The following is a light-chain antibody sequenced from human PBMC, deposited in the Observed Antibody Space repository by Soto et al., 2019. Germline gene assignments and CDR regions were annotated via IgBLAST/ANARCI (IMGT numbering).Light chain of an antibody. Sequence: DIQMTQSPSTLSASVGDRVTITCRAGQSISSWLAWYQQKPGKAPKLLIYKASSLESGVPSRFSGSGSGTEFTLTISSLQPDDFATYYCQQYNSYSRALTFGGGTKVEIK. J-gene: IGKJ4*01. CDR2: KAS. CDR3: QQYNSYSRALT. V-gene: IGKV1-5*03. CDR1: QSISSW.